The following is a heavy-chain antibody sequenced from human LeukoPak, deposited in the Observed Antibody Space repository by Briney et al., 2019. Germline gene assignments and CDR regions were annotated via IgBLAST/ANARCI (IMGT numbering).Heavy chain of an antibody. J-gene: IGHJ4*02. CDR3: AREGDYVWGSLIDY. CDR1: GYTFTSYG. Sequence: ASVKVSCKASGYTFTSYGISWVRQAPGQGLEWMGWISAYNGNTNYAQKFQGRVTITADKSTSTAYMELSSLRSEDTAVYYCAREGDYVWGSLIDYWGQGTLVTVSS. V-gene: IGHV1-18*01. D-gene: IGHD3-16*01. CDR2: ISAYNGNT.